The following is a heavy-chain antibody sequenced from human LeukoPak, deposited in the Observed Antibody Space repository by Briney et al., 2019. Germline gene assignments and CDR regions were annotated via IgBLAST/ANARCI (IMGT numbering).Heavy chain of an antibody. CDR1: GFTFSSYT. V-gene: IGHV3-23*01. D-gene: IGHD7-27*01. J-gene: IGHJ4*02. Sequence: GGSLRLSCTASGFTFSSYTMSWVRQAPGKGLKWVSTITTGGPNTYYADSVKGRFTVSRDNSKNTLYLQMNSLRAEDTAVYYCAKDGGLWVSAHWGDSWGRGTLVTVSS. CDR3: AKDGGLWVSAHWGDS. CDR2: ITTGGPNT.